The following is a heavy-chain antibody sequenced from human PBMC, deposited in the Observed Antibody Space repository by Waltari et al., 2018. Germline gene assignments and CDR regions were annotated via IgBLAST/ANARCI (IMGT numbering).Heavy chain of an antibody. D-gene: IGHD2-15*01. CDR3: AKDLHCSGGSCYSS. CDR1: GFTFSSYG. V-gene: IGHV3-30*18. J-gene: IGHJ4*02. CDR2: ISDDGSNK. Sequence: QVQLVESGGGVVQPGRSLRLSCAASGFTFSSYGMHWVRQAPGKGLEWVAVISDDGSNKYYADSVKGRFTISRDNSKNTLYLQMNSLRAEDTAVYYCAKDLHCSGGSCYSSWGQGTLVTVSS.